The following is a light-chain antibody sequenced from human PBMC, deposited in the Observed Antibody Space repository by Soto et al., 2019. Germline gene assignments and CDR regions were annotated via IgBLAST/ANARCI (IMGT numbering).Light chain of an antibody. V-gene: IGLV2-23*03. J-gene: IGLJ2*01. Sequence: QSALTQPASVSGSPGQSITISCTGTSSDVGSYNLVSWYQQHPGKAPKLMIYEGSKRPSGVSNRFSGSKSGNTASLTISGLQAEDEADYYCCSYACSRTFGVVFGGGTKLTVL. CDR3: CSYACSRTFGVV. CDR1: SSDVGSYNL. CDR2: EGS.